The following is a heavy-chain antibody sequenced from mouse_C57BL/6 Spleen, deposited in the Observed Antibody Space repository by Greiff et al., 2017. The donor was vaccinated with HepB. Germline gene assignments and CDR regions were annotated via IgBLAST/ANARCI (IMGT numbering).Heavy chain of an antibody. D-gene: IGHD4-1*01. V-gene: IGHV1-15*01. CDR3: TRTGVDYFDY. Sequence: VQLQQSGAELVRPGASVTLSCKASGYTFTDYEMHWVKQTPVHGLEWIGAIDPETGGTAYNQKFKGKAILTADKSSSTAYMQLRSLTSEDSAVYYCTRTGVDYFDYWGQGTTLTVSS. J-gene: IGHJ2*01. CDR1: GYTFTDYE. CDR2: IDPETGGT.